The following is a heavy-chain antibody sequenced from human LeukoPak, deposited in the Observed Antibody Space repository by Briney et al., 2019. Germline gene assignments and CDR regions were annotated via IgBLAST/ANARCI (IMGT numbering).Heavy chain of an antibody. D-gene: IGHD1-1*01. CDR1: GYTFTSYH. J-gene: IGHJ3*02. Sequence: AASVKVSCKASGYTFTSYHINWVRQATGQGLEWMGWMNANNGDTTYAQRFQGRVTMTINTSISTAYMELSSLRSEDTAVYYCARDPGTNVLGIWGQGTKVTVSS. CDR2: MNANNGDT. CDR3: ARDPGTNVLGI. V-gene: IGHV1-8*01.